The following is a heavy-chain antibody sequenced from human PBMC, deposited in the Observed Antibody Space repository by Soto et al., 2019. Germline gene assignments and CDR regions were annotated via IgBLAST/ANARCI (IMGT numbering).Heavy chain of an antibody. Sequence: ASVKVSCKASGYTFTSYGIIWVRQAPGQGLEWMGWISAYNANTNYAQKLQGRVTMTTDTSTSTAYMELRSLRSDDTAVYYCARDSDYSMDVYWFDPWGQGTLVTVSS. V-gene: IGHV1-18*01. D-gene: IGHD4-4*01. J-gene: IGHJ5*02. CDR2: ISAYNANT. CDR1: GYTFTSYG. CDR3: ARDSDYSMDVYWFDP.